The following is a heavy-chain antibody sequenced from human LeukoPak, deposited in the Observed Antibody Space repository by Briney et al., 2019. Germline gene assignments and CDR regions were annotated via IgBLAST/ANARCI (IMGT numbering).Heavy chain of an antibody. J-gene: IGHJ5*02. CDR1: GYSFTSYW. CDR2: IYPGDSDT. Sequence: GESLKISCKGSGYSFTSYWIGWVRQMPGKGLEWMGIIYPGDSDTRYSPSFQGQVTISADKSISTAYLQWSSLKASDTAMYYCARKVGYSSSWYLASWFDPWGQGTLVTVPS. V-gene: IGHV5-51*01. CDR3: ARKVGYSSSWYLASWFDP. D-gene: IGHD6-13*01.